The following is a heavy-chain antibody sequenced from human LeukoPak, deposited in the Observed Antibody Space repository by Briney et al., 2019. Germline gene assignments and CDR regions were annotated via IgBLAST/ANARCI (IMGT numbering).Heavy chain of an antibody. CDR1: RFTFNNYA. CDR3: AGGGRQLDY. Sequence: PGGSLRLSCAASRFTFNNYAMNWVRQAPGKGLEWVSGISGSGDSTYYADSVKGRFTISSDNSKNTLYLQMDNLRAEDTAVYYCAGGGRQLDYWGQGTLVTVSS. J-gene: IGHJ4*02. CDR2: ISGSGDST. V-gene: IGHV3-23*01. D-gene: IGHD1-26*01.